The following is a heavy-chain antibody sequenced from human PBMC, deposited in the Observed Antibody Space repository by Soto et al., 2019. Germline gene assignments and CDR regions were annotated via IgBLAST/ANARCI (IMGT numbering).Heavy chain of an antibody. Sequence: QVQLVQSGAEVKKPGSSVKVSCKASGGTFSSYAISWVRQAPGQGLEWMGGIIPIFGTANYAQKFQGRVTITADESTSTAYMELSSLRSEDTAVYYCAREGVAYCGGDCYPFFDDWGQGTLVTVSS. D-gene: IGHD2-21*02. V-gene: IGHV1-69*01. CDR2: IIPIFGTA. CDR1: GGTFSSYA. J-gene: IGHJ4*02. CDR3: AREGVAYCGGDCYPFFDD.